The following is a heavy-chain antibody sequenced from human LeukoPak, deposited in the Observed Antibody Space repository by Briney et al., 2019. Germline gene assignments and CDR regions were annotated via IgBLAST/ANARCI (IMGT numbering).Heavy chain of an antibody. CDR3: ARDKQHSYGRYFDH. D-gene: IGHD5-18*01. Sequence: SETLSLTCTVSGGSISTYHWNWIRKSPGKGLEWIGYMQSTGNSNYNPSLKSRVTMSVDMSRNQIVLNLSSVTAADTAVYFCARDKQHSYGRYFDHWGQGTLVTVSS. CDR2: MQSTGNS. V-gene: IGHV4-59*01. J-gene: IGHJ4*02. CDR1: GGSISTYH.